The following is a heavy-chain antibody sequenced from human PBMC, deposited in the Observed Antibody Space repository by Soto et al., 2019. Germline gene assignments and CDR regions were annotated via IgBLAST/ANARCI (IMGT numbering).Heavy chain of an antibody. CDR2: ISGSGGST. CDR1: GFTFSSYD. Sequence: EVQLLESGGDLVQPGGSLRLSCAASGFTFSSYDMSWVRQAPGKGLEWVSTISGSGGSTYYADSVKGRFTISRDNSKNTLYLQMNGLSAEDTAVYYCAKDQSSGYYYFDYWGQGTLVTVSS. V-gene: IGHV3-23*01. CDR3: AKDQSSGYYYFDY. J-gene: IGHJ4*02. D-gene: IGHD6-19*01.